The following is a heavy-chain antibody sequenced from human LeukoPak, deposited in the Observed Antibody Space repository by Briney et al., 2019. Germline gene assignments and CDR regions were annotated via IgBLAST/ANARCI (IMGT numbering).Heavy chain of an antibody. Sequence: PGGSLRLSCAASGFTFSSYEMNWVRQAPGKGLEWVSYISSSGSTFYYADSVKGRFTISRDNARNSLYLQINSLRAEDAAVYYCARERYYDSLTGYTEGAFDYWGQGTLVTVSS. J-gene: IGHJ4*02. CDR3: ARERYYDSLTGYTEGAFDY. CDR1: GFTFSSYE. D-gene: IGHD3-9*01. V-gene: IGHV3-48*03. CDR2: ISSSGSTF.